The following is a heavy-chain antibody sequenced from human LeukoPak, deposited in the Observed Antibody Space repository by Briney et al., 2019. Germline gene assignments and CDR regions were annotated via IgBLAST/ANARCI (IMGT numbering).Heavy chain of an antibody. J-gene: IGHJ5*02. CDR2: IYPGDSDT. CDR1: GYSFTSYW. D-gene: IGHD3-10*01. Sequence: AGESLKISCKGSGYSFTSYWIGWVRQMPGKGLEWMGLIYPGDSDTRYSPSFQGQVTISADKSISTAYLQWSSLRASDTAMYYCARRYGSDGHLFDPWGQGTLVTVSS. CDR3: ARRYGSDGHLFDP. V-gene: IGHV5-51*01.